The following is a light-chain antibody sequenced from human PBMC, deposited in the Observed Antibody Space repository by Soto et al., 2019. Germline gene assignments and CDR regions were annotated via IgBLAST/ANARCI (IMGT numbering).Light chain of an antibody. Sequence: EFVLTQSPGTLSLSPGERATLSCRASQSVRNNYLACYQQKPGQAPRLLIYDASSRATGIPDRFSGGGSGTDFTLTISRLEPEDFAVYYCQQFSSYPLTFGGG. CDR3: QQFSSYPLT. CDR1: QSVRNNY. CDR2: DAS. J-gene: IGKJ4*01. V-gene: IGKV3-20*01.